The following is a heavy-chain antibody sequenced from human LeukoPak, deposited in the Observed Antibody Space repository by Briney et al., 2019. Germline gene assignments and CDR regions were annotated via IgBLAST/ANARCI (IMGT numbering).Heavy chain of an antibody. CDR3: ARGYRYYYDSSGYFDY. Sequence: ETGGSLRLSCAASGFTFSSYSMNWVRQAPGKGLEWVAVIWYDGSNKYYADSVKGRFTISRDNSKNTLYLQMNSLRAEDTAVYYCARGYRYYYDSSGYFDYWGQGTLVTVSS. CDR1: GFTFSSYS. CDR2: IWYDGSNK. D-gene: IGHD3-22*01. V-gene: IGHV3-33*08. J-gene: IGHJ4*02.